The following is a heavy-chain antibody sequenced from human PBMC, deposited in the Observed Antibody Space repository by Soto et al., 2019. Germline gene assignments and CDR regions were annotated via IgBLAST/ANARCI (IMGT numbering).Heavy chain of an antibody. D-gene: IGHD1-26*01. CDR3: ARREIQGPIDY. J-gene: IGHJ4*02. CDR2: IYYSGTT. V-gene: IGHV4-28*01. Sequence: QVQLQESGPGLVKPSDTLSLTCAVSGYSISSSNWWGWIRQPPGKGLEWIGYIYYSGTTYYNPSLKSRVTLSVDTSKNQFSLKLTAVTAVDTAVYYCARREIQGPIDYWGQGTLVTVSS. CDR1: GYSISSSNW.